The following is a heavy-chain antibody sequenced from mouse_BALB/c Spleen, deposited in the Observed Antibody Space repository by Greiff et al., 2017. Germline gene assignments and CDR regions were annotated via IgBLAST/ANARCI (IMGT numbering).Heavy chain of an antibody. V-gene: IGHV5-6-4*01. Sequence: EVQLVESGGGLVKPGGSLKLSCAASGFTFSSYTMSWVRQTPEKRLEWVATISSGGSYTYYPDSVKGRFTISRDNAKNTLYLQMSSLKSEDTAMYYCTRDGGFFYYGNYSYAMDYWGQGTSVTVSS. D-gene: IGHD2-1*01. CDR1: GFTFSSYT. CDR3: TRDGGFFYYGNYSYAMDY. CDR2: ISSGGSYT. J-gene: IGHJ4*01.